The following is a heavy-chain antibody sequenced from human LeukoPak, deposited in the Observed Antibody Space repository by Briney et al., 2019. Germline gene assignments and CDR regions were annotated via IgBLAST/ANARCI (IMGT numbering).Heavy chain of an antibody. J-gene: IGHJ3*02. D-gene: IGHD3-16*01. CDR3: TRDGGDSLYTAFDI. CDR2: IRRRTNSYTT. Sequence: PGGSLRLSCEASGFTFSDYILDWVRQAPGKGLEWVGRIRRRTNSYTTEYAASVNGRFIVPRDDSKNSLYLHMSSLKTEDTAVYYCTRDGGDSLYTAFDIWGQGTMVAVSS. CDR1: GFTFSDYI. V-gene: IGHV3-72*01.